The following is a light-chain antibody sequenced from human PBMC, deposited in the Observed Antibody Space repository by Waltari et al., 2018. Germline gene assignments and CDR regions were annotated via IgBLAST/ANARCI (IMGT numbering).Light chain of an antibody. CDR1: NSNNGAGYD. J-gene: IGLJ2*01. CDR3: QVYDSSLGTEV. Sequence: QSGLTPPPSVSGAPGQSVTISCTARNSNNGAGYDVHWYQLLPGSAPKLRISGSPKRHSGCPARFSGSKSGTWTSLGITGLQGEDEAGYDCQVYDSSLGTEVFGGGTKQHVL. V-gene: IGLV1-40*01. CDR2: GSP.